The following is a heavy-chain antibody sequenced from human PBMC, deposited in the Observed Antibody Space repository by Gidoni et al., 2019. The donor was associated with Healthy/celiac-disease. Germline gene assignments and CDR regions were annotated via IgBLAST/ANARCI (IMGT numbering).Heavy chain of an antibody. CDR2: INHSGST. CDR3: ARGGRRIAAAGTWVY. J-gene: IGHJ4*02. D-gene: IGHD6-13*01. Sequence: GKGLEWIGEINHSGSTNYNPSLKSRVTISVDTSKNQFSLKLSSVTAADTAVYYCARGGRRIAAAGTWVYWGQGTLVTVSS. V-gene: IGHV4-34*01.